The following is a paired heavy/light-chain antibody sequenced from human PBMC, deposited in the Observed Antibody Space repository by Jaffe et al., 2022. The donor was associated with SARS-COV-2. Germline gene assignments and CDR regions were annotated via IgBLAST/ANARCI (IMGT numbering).Light chain of an antibody. Sequence: QPVLTQSSSASASLGSSVKLTCTLSSGHSSYIIAWHQQQPGKAPRYLMKLEGSGSYNKGSGVPDRFSGSSSGADRYLTISNLQSEDEADYYCETWDSNTRVFGGGTKLTVL. J-gene: IGLJ3*02. CDR1: SGHSSYI. V-gene: IGLV4-60*03. CDR2: LEGSGSY. CDR3: ETWDSNTRV.
Heavy chain of an antibody. CDR2: ISSSSRTI. CDR1: GFTFSSYS. CDR3: ARDLYGDYALDY. Sequence: EVQLVESGGGLVQPGGSLRLSCAASGFTFSSYSMNWVRQAPGKGLEWVSYISSSSRTIYYADSVKGRFTISRDNAKNSLYLQMNSLRAEDTAVYYCARDLYGDYALDYWGQGTLVTVSS. D-gene: IGHD4-17*01. J-gene: IGHJ4*02. V-gene: IGHV3-48*01.